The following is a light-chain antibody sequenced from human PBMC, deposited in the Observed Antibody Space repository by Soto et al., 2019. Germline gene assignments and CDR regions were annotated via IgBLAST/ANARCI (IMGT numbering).Light chain of an antibody. CDR1: QSLLHSSGNNY. Sequence: DIVMTQSPLSLPVTPGEPASISCRSSQSLLHSSGNNYLDWYVQKPWQSPQLLIYWGSNRASGVPGRCSGTGSGTDFTLKINGLEADDFGVYYCMQGQQTPFTFCQGTRLEIK. CDR3: MQGQQTPFT. CDR2: WGS. J-gene: IGKJ5*01. V-gene: IGKV2-28*01.